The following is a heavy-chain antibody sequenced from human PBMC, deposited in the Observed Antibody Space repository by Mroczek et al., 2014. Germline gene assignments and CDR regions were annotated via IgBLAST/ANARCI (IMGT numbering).Heavy chain of an antibody. V-gene: IGHV4-59*01. D-gene: IGHD5-18*01. CDR1: GGSISSYY. CDR3: ARALGGYSYGGLLPDY. Sequence: KESGPGLVKPSETLSLTCTVSGGSISSYYWSWIRQPPGKGLEWIGYIYYSGSTNYNPSLKSRVTISVDTSKNQFSLKLSSVTAADTAVYYCARALGGYSYGGLLPDYWGQGTLVTVSS. J-gene: IGHJ4*02. CDR2: IYYSGST.